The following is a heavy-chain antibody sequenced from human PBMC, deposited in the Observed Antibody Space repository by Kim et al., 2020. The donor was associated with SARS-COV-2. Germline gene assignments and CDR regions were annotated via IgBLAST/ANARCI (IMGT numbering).Heavy chain of an antibody. V-gene: IGHV4-4*02. CDR2: IYHSGST. D-gene: IGHD3-16*01. CDR1: GGSISGSNW. J-gene: IGHJ5*02. CDR3: ARGGGESALLP. Sequence: SETLSLTCAVSGGSISGSNWWSWVRQPPGKGLEWIGEIYHSGSTNYNPSFKSRVTISVDKSKNQFSLNLSSVTVADTAMYYCARGGGESALLPWGQGTLVTVSS.